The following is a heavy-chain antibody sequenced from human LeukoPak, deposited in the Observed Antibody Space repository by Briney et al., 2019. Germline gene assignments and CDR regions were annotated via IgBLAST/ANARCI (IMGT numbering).Heavy chain of an antibody. D-gene: IGHD2-15*01. J-gene: IGHJ4*02. Sequence: GGSLRLSCIASGFSFPAYAMSWVRQAPARGPEWVSSVRGGGETFYADSVKGRFTLSRDDSRNTVYLQMDSLRAEDTATYYCAKTTTGYSSGRYPAWPIDYWGQGTLVTVSS. V-gene: IGHV3-23*01. CDR2: VRGGGET. CDR1: GFSFPAYA. CDR3: AKTTTGYSSGRYPAWPIDY.